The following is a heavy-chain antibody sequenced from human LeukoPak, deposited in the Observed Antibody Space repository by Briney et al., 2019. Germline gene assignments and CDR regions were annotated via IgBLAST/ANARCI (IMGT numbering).Heavy chain of an antibody. CDR2: TYTSGST. CDR1: GGSISSYY. V-gene: IGHV4-4*07. D-gene: IGHD3-22*01. CDR3: AREGGSSGYYSYYYYYYMDV. J-gene: IGHJ6*03. Sequence: SETLSLTCTVSGGSISSYYWSWIRQPAGKGLEWIGRTYTSGSTNYNPSLKSRVIMSVDTSKNQFSLKLSSVTAADTAVYYCAREGGSSGYYSYYYYYYMDVWGKGTTVTISS.